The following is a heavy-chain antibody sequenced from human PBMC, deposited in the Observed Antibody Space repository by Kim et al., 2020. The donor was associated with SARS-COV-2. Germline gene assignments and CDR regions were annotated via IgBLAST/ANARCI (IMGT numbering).Heavy chain of an antibody. J-gene: IGHJ6*02. V-gene: IGHV4-34*01. D-gene: IGHD4-4*01. Sequence: SETLSLTCAVYGGSFSGYYWSWIRQPPGKGLEWIGEINHSGSTNYNPSLKSRVTISVDTSKNQFSLKLSSVTAADTAVYYCARVTVTKSPNYYYYGMDVWGQGTTVTVSS. CDR3: ARVTVTKSPNYYYYGMDV. CDR2: INHSGST. CDR1: GGSFSGYY.